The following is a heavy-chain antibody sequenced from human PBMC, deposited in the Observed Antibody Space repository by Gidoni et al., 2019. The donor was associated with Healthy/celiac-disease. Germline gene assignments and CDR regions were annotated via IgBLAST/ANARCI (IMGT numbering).Heavy chain of an antibody. D-gene: IGHD6-19*01. CDR3: ARDSGGIAVAGGFDY. J-gene: IGHJ4*02. CDR2: IYSVGST. CDR1: GFTVSSNY. Sequence: EVQLVETGGGLVQPGGSLKPSCADSGFTVSSNYMSWDRQAPGKGLGWVSVIYSVGSTYYADSVKGRFTISRDNSKNTLYLQMSSLRAEDTAVYYCARDSGGIAVAGGFDYWGQGTMVTVSS. V-gene: IGHV3-53*02.